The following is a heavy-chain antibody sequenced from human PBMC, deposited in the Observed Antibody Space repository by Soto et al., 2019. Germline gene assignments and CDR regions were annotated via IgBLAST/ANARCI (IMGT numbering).Heavy chain of an antibody. Sequence: ASVKVSCKASGYTFTSYYMHWVRHAPGQGLEWMGIINPSGGSTSYAQKFQGRVTMTRDTSTSTVYMELSSLRSEDTAVYYCARGHKGGDYYDSSGYYVRSEDYGMDVWGQGTTVTVSS. J-gene: IGHJ6*02. D-gene: IGHD3-22*01. CDR2: INPSGGST. V-gene: IGHV1-46*01. CDR3: ARGHKGGDYYDSSGYYVRSEDYGMDV. CDR1: GYTFTSYY.